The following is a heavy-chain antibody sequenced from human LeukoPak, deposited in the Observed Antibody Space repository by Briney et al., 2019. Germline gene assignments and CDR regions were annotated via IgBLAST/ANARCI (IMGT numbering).Heavy chain of an antibody. D-gene: IGHD6-19*01. CDR3: ARGRYSSGWPDGGWFDP. CDR1: GFTFRSYG. J-gene: IGHJ5*02. Sequence: GGSLRLSCTASGFTFRSYGMHWVRQAPGKGLEWLAFIQSDGGNKYYADSVKGRFTISRDNSKNTLFLQMNSLRGEDTAVYYCARGRYSSGWPDGGWFDPWGQGTLVTVSS. CDR2: IQSDGGNK. V-gene: IGHV3-30*02.